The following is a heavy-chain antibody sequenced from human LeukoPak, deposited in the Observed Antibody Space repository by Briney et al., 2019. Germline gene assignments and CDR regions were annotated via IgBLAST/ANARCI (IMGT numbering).Heavy chain of an antibody. CDR2: INPDSGGT. CDR1: GYTFTGYF. D-gene: IGHD3-22*01. V-gene: IGHV1-2*02. CDR3: ARGRGSWYDSSGSPYIRFDY. J-gene: IGHJ4*02. Sequence: ASVKVSCKTSGYTFTGYFIHWVRQAPGQGLEWMGWINPDSGGTNYAQKFQGRVTMTRDTSISTVYMELSRLRSDDSAMFYCARGRGSWYDSSGSPYIRFDYWGQGTLVTVSS.